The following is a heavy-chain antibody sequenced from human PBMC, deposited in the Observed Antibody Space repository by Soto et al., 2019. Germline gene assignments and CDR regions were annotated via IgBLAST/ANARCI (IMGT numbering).Heavy chain of an antibody. Sequence: SQTLSLTCAISGDSVSSNSAAWNWIRQSPSRGLEWLGRTYYRSKWYNDYAVSAKSRITINPDTSKNQFSLQLNSVTPEDTAVYYCAKVYSSSWFSTPYYYYGMDVWGQGTTVTVSS. V-gene: IGHV6-1*01. D-gene: IGHD6-13*01. CDR1: GDSVSSNSAA. J-gene: IGHJ6*02. CDR2: TYYRSKWYN. CDR3: AKVYSSSWFSTPYYYYGMDV.